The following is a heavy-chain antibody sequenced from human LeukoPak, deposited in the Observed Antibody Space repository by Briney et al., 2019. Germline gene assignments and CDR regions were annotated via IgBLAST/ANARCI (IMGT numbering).Heavy chain of an antibody. V-gene: IGHV3-30*18. CDR3: AKDERLGYGSGWSGPDY. Sequence: GGSLRLSCTASGFTFSSYGMHWVRQAPGKGLEWVAVISYDGSNKYYADSEKGRFTISRDNSKNTLYLQMSSLRAEDTAVYYCAKDERLGYGSGWSGPDYWGQGTLVTVPS. CDR1: GFTFSSYG. D-gene: IGHD6-19*01. J-gene: IGHJ4*02. CDR2: ISYDGSNK.